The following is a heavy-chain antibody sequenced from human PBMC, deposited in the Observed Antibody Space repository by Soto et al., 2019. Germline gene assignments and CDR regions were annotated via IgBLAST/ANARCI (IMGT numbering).Heavy chain of an antibody. Sequence: PGWSLRLSCAASGFTFRTYGMHWVRQAPGKGLEWVAFISDDGSQKYYGDSVKGRFTISRDNSKNTLSLRMISLRTEDTSVYYCAKEAPGGWHFFDTWGQGTLVTVYS. J-gene: IGHJ4*02. D-gene: IGHD6-19*01. CDR1: GFTFRTYG. CDR3: AKEAPGGWHFFDT. V-gene: IGHV3-30*18. CDR2: ISDDGSQK.